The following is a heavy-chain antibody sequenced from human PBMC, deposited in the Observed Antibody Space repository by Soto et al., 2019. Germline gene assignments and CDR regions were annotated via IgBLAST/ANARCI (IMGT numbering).Heavy chain of an antibody. CDR2: IYPGDSDT. D-gene: IGHD6-13*01. V-gene: IGHV5-51*01. CDR3: ARTSAAGKYYYGMDV. CDR1: GYSLTSYL. J-gene: IGHJ6*02. Sequence: GGALKISRKGSGYSLTSYLVGWGRQMPGKGLEWMGIIYPGDSDTRYSPSFQGQVTISADKSISTAYLQWSSLKASDTAMYYCARTSAAGKYYYGMDVWGQGTTVTVSS.